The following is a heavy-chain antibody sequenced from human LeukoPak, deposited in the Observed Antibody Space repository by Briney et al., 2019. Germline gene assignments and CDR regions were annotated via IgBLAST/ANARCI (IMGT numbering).Heavy chain of an antibody. CDR3: ARESSGWYYFDY. J-gene: IGHJ4*02. CDR2: ISGSGGST. V-gene: IGHV3-23*01. Sequence: GGSLRLSCAASGFTFSSYNMSWVRQAPGKGLEWVSAISGSGGSTYYADSVKGRFTISRDNSKNTLYLQMNSLRAEDTAVYYCARESSGWYYFDYWGQGTLVTVSS. CDR1: GFTFSSYN. D-gene: IGHD6-19*01.